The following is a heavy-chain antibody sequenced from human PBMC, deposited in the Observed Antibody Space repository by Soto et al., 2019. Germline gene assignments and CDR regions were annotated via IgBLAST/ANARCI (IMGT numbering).Heavy chain of an antibody. CDR1: GGSISSGDYY. Sequence: QVQLQKSGPGLVKPSQTLSLTCTVSGGSISSGDYYWSWIRQHPGKGLKWIGFIYYSGSTYYNPAYKRRGTISVDTSKNQFSLKLSSVTAADTAVYYCARWWSGSRQGFDPWGQGTLVTVSS. V-gene: IGHV4-31*03. D-gene: IGHD3-3*01. CDR3: ARWWSGSRQGFDP. J-gene: IGHJ5*02. CDR2: IYYSGST.